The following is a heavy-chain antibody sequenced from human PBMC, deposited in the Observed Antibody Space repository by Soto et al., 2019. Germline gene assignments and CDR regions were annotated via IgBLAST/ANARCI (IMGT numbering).Heavy chain of an antibody. Sequence: GGSLRLSCAASGFTFSSYAMSWVRQAPGKGLEWVSAISGSGGSTYYADSVKGRFTISRDNSKNTLYLQMNSLRAEDTAVYYCAKLFTTVGGDYYYYMDVWGKGTTVTVSS. CDR2: ISGSGGST. CDR3: AKLFTTVGGDYYYYMDV. CDR1: GFTFSSYA. D-gene: IGHD4-17*01. V-gene: IGHV3-23*01. J-gene: IGHJ6*03.